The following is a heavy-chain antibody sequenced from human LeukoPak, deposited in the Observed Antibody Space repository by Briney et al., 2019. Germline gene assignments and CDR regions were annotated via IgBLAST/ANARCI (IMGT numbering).Heavy chain of an antibody. CDR3: ATSYGSGSYWFDP. CDR2: FDPEDGET. V-gene: IGHV1-24*01. Sequence: ASVKVSCKVSGYTLTELSMHWVRQAPGKGLEWMGGFDPEDGETIYAQKFQGRVTMTEDTSTDTAYMVLSSLRSEDTAVYYCATSYGSGSYWFDPWGQGTLVTVSS. D-gene: IGHD3-10*01. J-gene: IGHJ5*02. CDR1: GYTLTELS.